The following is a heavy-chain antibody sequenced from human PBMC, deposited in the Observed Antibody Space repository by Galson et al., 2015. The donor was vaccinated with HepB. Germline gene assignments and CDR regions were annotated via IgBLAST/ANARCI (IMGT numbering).Heavy chain of an antibody. CDR1: GFTFSDHY. CDR2: IWNSDSTI. Sequence: SLRLSCAASGFTFSDHYMSWIRQAPGKGLEWVSYIWNSDSTIYYADSVMGRFTISRDNAKNSLYLQMDNLRAEDAAIYYCARGHYGLDVWGQGTTVTVSS. V-gene: IGHV3-11*01. CDR3: ARGHYGLDV. J-gene: IGHJ6*02.